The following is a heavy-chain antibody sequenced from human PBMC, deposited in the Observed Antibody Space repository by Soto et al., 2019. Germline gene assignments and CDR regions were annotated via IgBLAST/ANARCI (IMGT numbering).Heavy chain of an antibody. CDR1: GYSFINYG. J-gene: IGHJ4*02. V-gene: IGHV1-18*01. D-gene: IGHD3-10*01. CDR3: VRDLDGSGSYYTDY. CDR2: ISVYNGNT. Sequence: ASVKVSCKASGYSFINYGISRVRQAPGQGLEWMGWISVYNGNTNYAQKLQGRVTMTTDTSTSTAYMELRSLRSDDTAVYYCVRDLDGSGSYYTDYWGLGTLVTVSS.